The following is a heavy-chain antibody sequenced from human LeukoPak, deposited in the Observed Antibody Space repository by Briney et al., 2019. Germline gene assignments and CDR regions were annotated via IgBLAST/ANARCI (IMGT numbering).Heavy chain of an antibody. V-gene: IGHV3-23*01. CDR2: INGSGGRT. J-gene: IGHJ6*03. D-gene: IGHD4-17*01. CDR1: GFTFSNYA. CDR3: ARLVPDYGDYGGYYYMDV. Sequence: GGSLRLSCAASGFTFSNYAMSWVRQAPGKGLEWVSSINGSGGRTYYADSVKGRFTISRDNAKNLVFLQMNSLRAEDTGMYYCARLVPDYGDYGGYYYMDVWGKGTTVTISS.